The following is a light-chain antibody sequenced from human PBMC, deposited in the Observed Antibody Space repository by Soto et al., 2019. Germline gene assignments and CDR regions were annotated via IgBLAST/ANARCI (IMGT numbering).Light chain of an antibody. Sequence: QSALTQPASVSGSPGQSISISCTGTSSDVGGYNYVSWYQQHPGQAPQLMIYDVSNRPSGVSNRFSGSKYGNTASLTISGLQAEDEADYYCSSYTPSSTYVFGTGTKLTVL. CDR3: SSYTPSSTYV. CDR1: SSDVGGYNY. V-gene: IGLV2-14*03. J-gene: IGLJ1*01. CDR2: DVS.